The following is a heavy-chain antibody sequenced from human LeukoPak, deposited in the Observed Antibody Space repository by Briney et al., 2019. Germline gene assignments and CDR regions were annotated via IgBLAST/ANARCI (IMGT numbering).Heavy chain of an antibody. D-gene: IGHD3-10*01. CDR2: IYYSGST. V-gene: IGHV4-61*01. CDR1: GGSISSSSYY. CDR3: ARESYGSGSYYGP. Sequence: SETLSLTCTVSGGSISSSSYYWSWIRQPPGKGLEWIGYIYYSGSTNYNPSLKSRVTISVDTSKNQFSLKLSSVTAADTAVYYCARESYGSGSYYGPWGQGTLVTVSS. J-gene: IGHJ5*02.